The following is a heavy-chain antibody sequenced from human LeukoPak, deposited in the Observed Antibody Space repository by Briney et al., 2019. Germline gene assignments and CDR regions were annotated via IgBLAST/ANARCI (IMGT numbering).Heavy chain of an antibody. Sequence: GGSLRLSCEASGFTFSTYWMSWFRQAPGKGLEWVGFIRSKAYGGTTEYAASVKGRFTISRDDPKSIAYLQMNSLKTEDTAVYYCTRSLELRVWFDPWGQGTLVTVSS. CDR1: GFTFSTYW. J-gene: IGHJ5*02. V-gene: IGHV3-49*03. CDR2: IRSKAYGGTT. D-gene: IGHD1-7*01. CDR3: TRSLELRVWFDP.